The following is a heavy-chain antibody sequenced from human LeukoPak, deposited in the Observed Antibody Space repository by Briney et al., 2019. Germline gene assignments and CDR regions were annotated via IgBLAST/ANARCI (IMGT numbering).Heavy chain of an antibody. CDR3: AKGISGSCYTGLGF. CDR1: GFTFSDYY. J-gene: IGHJ4*02. D-gene: IGHD2-2*02. CDR2: IYGSNNNT. Sequence: GGSLRLSCAASGFTFSDYYMSWIRQAPGKGLQWISCIYGSNNNTYYTDSVTGRFTISRDNSKTTLFLQMNSLRAEDTAVYYCAKGISGSCYTGLGFWGQGTLVTVSS. V-gene: IGHV3-23*05.